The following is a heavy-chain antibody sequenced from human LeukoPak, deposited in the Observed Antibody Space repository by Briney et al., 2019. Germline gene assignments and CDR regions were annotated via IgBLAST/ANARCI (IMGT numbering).Heavy chain of an antibody. CDR1: GFTFSSYG. CDR2: IWYDGSNK. Sequence: GGSLRLSCAASGFTFSSYGMRWVRQAPGKGLEWVAVIWYDGSNKYYADSVKGRFTISRDNSKNTLYLQMNSLRAEDTAVYYCARRRKDSSGWYIDYWGQGTLVTVSS. J-gene: IGHJ4*02. V-gene: IGHV3-33*01. D-gene: IGHD6-19*01. CDR3: ARRRKDSSGWYIDY.